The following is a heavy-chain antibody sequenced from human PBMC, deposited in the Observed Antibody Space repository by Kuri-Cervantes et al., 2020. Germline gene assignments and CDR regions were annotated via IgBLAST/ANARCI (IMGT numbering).Heavy chain of an antibody. D-gene: IGHD3-10*01. CDR1: GYTFTGYY. V-gene: IGHV1-2*02. CDR3: AINYYGSGSYYSWFDP. CDR2: INPNSGGT. J-gene: IGHJ5*02. Sequence: ASVKVSCKASGYTFTGYYMHWVRQAPGQGLEWMGWINPNSGGTNYAQKFQGRVTMTTDTSTSTAYMELGSLRSDDTAVYYCAINYYGSGSYYSWFDPWGQGTLVTVSS.